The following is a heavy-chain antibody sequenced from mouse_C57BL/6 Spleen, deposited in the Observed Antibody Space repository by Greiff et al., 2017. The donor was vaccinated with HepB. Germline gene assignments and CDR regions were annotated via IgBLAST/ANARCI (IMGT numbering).Heavy chain of an antibody. V-gene: IGHV1-15*01. CDR2: IDPETGGT. Sequence: KESGAELVRPGASVTLSCKASGYTFTDYEMHWVKQTPVHGLEWIGAIDPETGGTAYNQKFKGKAILTADKSSSTAYMELRSLTSEDSAVYYCTREDYYGSSYGFAYWGQGTLVTVSA. CDR1: GYTFTDYE. D-gene: IGHD1-1*01. J-gene: IGHJ3*01. CDR3: TREDYYGSSYGFAY.